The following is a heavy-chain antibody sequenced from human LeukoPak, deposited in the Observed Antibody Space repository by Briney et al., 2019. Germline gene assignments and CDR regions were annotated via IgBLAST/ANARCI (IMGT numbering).Heavy chain of an antibody. J-gene: IGHJ4*02. CDR3: ARSYGDYDQYFDY. CDR2: IGSAGDT. V-gene: IGHV3-13*01. CDR1: GFTFSNYD. Sequence: GGSLRLSCAASGFTFSNYDMHWVRQTTGKGLMWVSAIGSAGDTYYPGSVKGRFTISRENAKNSLYLQINSLRAADTAVYYCARSYGDYDQYFDYWGQGTLVTVSS. D-gene: IGHD4-17*01.